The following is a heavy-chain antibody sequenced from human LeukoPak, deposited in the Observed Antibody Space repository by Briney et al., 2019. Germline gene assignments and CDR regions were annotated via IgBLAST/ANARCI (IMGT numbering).Heavy chain of an antibody. CDR1: GFPFNAYR. J-gene: IGHJ4*02. CDR3: ARSLPYGTTWYGRSDF. CDR2: IRQDGDTK. D-gene: IGHD6-13*01. Sequence: GGSLRLSCAASGFPFNAYRMTWVRQAPGKGLEWVANIRQDGDTKYYVDSVKGRFTISRDNAMNSLYLQMNSLRAEDTAIYYCARSLPYGTTWYGRSDFWGQGTLVTVSS. V-gene: IGHV3-7*03.